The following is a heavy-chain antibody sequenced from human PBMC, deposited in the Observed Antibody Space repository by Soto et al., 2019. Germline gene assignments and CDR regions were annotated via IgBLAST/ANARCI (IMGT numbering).Heavy chain of an antibody. J-gene: IGHJ4*02. CDR2: ISSSSHSI. CDR1: GFTFSDYY. D-gene: IGHD1-26*01. V-gene: IGHV3-11*01. CDR3: ARGGMPTLHSFDN. Sequence: QVQLVESGGGLVKSGGSLRLSCAASGFTFSDYYMSWVRQAPGKGLEWVSYISSSSHSIQYADSVKGRFTLSRDNAKKTLWLQMNSLRVEDTAVYFCARGGMPTLHSFDNWGQGILVTVSS.